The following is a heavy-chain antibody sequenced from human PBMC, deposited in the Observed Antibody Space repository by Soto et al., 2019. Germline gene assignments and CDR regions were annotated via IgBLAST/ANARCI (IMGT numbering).Heavy chain of an antibody. D-gene: IGHD6-13*01. CDR1: GGSIIRSNYY. CDR3: ASLQVPGNFDY. CDR2: IYYSGDT. V-gene: IGHV4-39*01. Sequence: PSETLSLTCTVSGGSIIRSNYYWAWVRQPPGKGLEWIANIYYSGDTYLHPSLRSRLTVSVDTSKNQFSLKLSSLTAADTAMYYCASLQVPGNFDYWGQGTLVTVSS. J-gene: IGHJ4*02.